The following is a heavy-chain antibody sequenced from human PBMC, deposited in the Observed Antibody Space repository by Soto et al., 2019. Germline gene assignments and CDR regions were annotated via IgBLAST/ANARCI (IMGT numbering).Heavy chain of an antibody. CDR1: GDSVSSNSAA. J-gene: IGHJ5*02. V-gene: IGHV6-1*01. D-gene: IGHD3-3*01. CDR2: TYYRSKWYN. CDR3: ARGLWSGYYSNWFDP. Sequence: SLTCAISGDSVSSNSAAWNWIRQSPSRGLEWLGRTYYRSKWYNDYAVSVKSRIIITPDTSKNQFSLHLNSVTPEDTAVYYCARGLWSGYYSNWFDPWGQGTLVTVSS.